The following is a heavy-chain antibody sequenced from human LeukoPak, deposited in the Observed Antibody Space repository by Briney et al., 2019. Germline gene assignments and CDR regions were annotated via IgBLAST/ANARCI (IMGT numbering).Heavy chain of an antibody. CDR3: AKDGSGDFWSGSPYYYYYMDV. V-gene: IGHV3-30*02. CDR2: IRYDGSNK. J-gene: IGHJ6*03. Sequence: GGSLRLSCAASGFTFSSYGMHWVRQAPGKGLEWVAFIRYDGSNKYYADSVKGRFTISRDNSKNTLYLQMNSLRAENTAVYYCAKDGSGDFWSGSPYYYYYMDVWGKGTTVTVSS. CDR1: GFTFSSYG. D-gene: IGHD3-3*01.